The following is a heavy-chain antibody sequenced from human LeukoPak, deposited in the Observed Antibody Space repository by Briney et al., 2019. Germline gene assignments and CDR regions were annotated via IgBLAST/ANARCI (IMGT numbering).Heavy chain of an antibody. V-gene: IGHV3-21*01. CDR2: ISSSSSYI. Sequence: GGSLRLSCAASGFTFSSYSMNWVRQAPGKGLEWVSSISSSSSYIYYADSVKGRFTISRDNAKNSLYLQMNSLRAEDTAVYYCARDVGESDSSGYYYGYWGQGTLVTVSS. D-gene: IGHD3-22*01. CDR1: GFTFSSYS. CDR3: ARDVGESDSSGYYYGY. J-gene: IGHJ4*02.